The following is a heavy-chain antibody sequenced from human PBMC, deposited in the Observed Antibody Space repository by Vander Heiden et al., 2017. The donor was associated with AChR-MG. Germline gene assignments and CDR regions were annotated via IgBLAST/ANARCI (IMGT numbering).Heavy chain of an antibody. J-gene: IGHJ4*02. CDR2: FDPEDGET. CDR3: ATLARLTAAGFYYFDY. Sequence: QVQLVQSGAEVKKPGASVKVSCKVSGYTLTELSMHWVRQAPGKGLEWMGGFDPEDGETIYAQKFQGRVTMTEDTSTDTAYMELSSLRSEDTSVYYCATLARLTAAGFYYFDYWGQGTLVTVSS. D-gene: IGHD6-13*01. V-gene: IGHV1-24*01. CDR1: GYTLTELS.